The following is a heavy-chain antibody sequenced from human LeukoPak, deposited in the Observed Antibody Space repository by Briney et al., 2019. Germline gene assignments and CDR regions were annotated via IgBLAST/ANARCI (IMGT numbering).Heavy chain of an antibody. V-gene: IGHV3-64*01. Sequence: AGGSLRLSCAASGFTFSNYAIHWVRQAPGKGLEYVSAISRSGGTTYYANSVKGRFTISRDNSKNTLFLQMGSLRAEDMAVYYSARVGDIDAFDIWGQGTMVTVSS. CDR1: GFTFSNYA. CDR2: ISRSGGTT. CDR3: ARVGDIDAFDI. D-gene: IGHD4-17*01. J-gene: IGHJ3*02.